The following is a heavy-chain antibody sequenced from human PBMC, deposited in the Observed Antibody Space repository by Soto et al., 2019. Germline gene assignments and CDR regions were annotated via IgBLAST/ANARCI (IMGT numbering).Heavy chain of an antibody. J-gene: IGHJ6*02. D-gene: IGHD3-10*01. CDR1: SGSISNHY. V-gene: IGHV4-4*07. CDR2: IYSTGTT. CDR3: ASGRGVRGSIITTYYSYGLDV. Sequence: SETLSLTCSVSSGSISNHYWSWIRQAAGRGLEWIGRIYSTGTTNYNPSLQSRVTMSVDTSKNQFSLKLTSVTAADTAVYYCASGRGVRGSIITTYYSYGLDVWGQGTTVTVSS.